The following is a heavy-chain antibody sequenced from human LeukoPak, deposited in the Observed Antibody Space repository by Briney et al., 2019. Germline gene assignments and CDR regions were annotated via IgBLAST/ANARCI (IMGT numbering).Heavy chain of an antibody. CDR1: GGSISSGGYY. J-gene: IGHJ4*02. Sequence: SQTLSLTCTVSGGSISSGGYYWSWIRQPPGKGLEWIGYIYYSGSTNYNPSLKSRVTISVDTSKNQFSLKLSSVTAADTAVYYCARVRIAAAGPGYWGQGTLVTVSS. D-gene: IGHD6-13*01. CDR3: ARVRIAAAGPGY. CDR2: IYYSGST. V-gene: IGHV4-61*08.